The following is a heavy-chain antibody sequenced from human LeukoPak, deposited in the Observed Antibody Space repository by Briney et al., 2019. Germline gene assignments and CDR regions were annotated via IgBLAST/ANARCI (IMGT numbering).Heavy chain of an antibody. J-gene: IGHJ5*02. V-gene: IGHV1-69*05. CDR3: ASPPYDSSGYYPVGWFDP. Sequence: ASVKVSCKASGGTFSSYAISWVRQAPGQGLEWMGGIIPIFGTANYAQKFQGRVTITTDESTSTAYMELSSLRSEDTAVYCCASPPYDSSGYYPVGWFDPWGQGTLVTVSS. D-gene: IGHD3-22*01. CDR1: GGTFSSYA. CDR2: IIPIFGTA.